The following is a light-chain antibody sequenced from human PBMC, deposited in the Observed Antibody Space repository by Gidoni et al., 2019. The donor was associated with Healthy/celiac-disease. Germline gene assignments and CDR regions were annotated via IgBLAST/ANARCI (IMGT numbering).Light chain of an antibody. Sequence: DIVMTQSPDSLAVSLGERATINCKSSQSVLYSSNNKNYLAWYQQKPGQPPKLLIYWASTRESGVPDRFSGSGSGTDFTLTIRSLQAEDVAVYYCQQYYSTPPTFXQXTKVEIK. V-gene: IGKV4-1*01. CDR1: QSVLYSSNNKNY. J-gene: IGKJ1*01. CDR2: WAS. CDR3: QQYYSTPPT.